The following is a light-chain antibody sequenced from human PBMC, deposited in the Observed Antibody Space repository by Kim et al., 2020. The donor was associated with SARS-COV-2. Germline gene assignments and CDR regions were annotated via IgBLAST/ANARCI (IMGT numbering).Light chain of an antibody. Sequence: QLVLTQSPSASASLGASIKLTCTLSSGHNTYAIAWHQQQPEKGPRYLMKVSSDGSHTKGDGIPDRFSGSSSGAERYLTISSLQSEDEADYYCHTWASGIHVFGGGTQLTVL. CDR1: SGHNTYA. V-gene: IGLV4-69*02. J-gene: IGLJ2*01. CDR3: HTWASGIHV. CDR2: VSSDGSH.